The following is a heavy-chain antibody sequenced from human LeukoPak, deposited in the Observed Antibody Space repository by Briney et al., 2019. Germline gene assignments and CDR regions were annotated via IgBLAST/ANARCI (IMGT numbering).Heavy chain of an antibody. D-gene: IGHD3-16*02. CDR3: ARYDVWGTYRPFDY. V-gene: IGHV4-34*01. CDR2: IYHSGST. J-gene: IGHJ4*02. CDR1: GGSFSGYY. Sequence: SETLSLTCAVYGGSFSGYYWGWIRQPPGKGLEWIGFIYHSGSTYYNPSLKSRVTISVDTSKNQFSLKLSSVTAADTAVYYCARYDVWGTYRPFDYWGQGTLVTVSS.